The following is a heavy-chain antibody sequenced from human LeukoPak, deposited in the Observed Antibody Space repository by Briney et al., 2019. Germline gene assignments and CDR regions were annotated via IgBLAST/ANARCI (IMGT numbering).Heavy chain of an antibody. J-gene: IGHJ5*02. CDR3: ARGLGYYYGSGSLSP. Sequence: PSETLSLTCTVSGGSISSYYWSWIRQPPGKGLEWIGEINHSGSTNYNPSLKSRVTISVDTSKNQFSLKLSSVTAADTAVYYCARGLGYYYGSGSLSPFGQGTLVTVSS. D-gene: IGHD3-10*01. V-gene: IGHV4-34*01. CDR2: INHSGST. CDR1: GGSISSYY.